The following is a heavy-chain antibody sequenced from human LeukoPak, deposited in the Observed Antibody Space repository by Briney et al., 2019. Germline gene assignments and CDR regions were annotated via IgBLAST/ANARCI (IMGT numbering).Heavy chain of an antibody. Sequence: ASVKVSCKASGYTFTGYYMHCVRQAPGQGLEWMGGINPNSGGTNYAQKFQGRVTMTRDTSIGTAYMELSRLRSDDTAVYYCARGGSYGDQARDNWFDPWGQGTLVTVSS. CDR1: GYTFTGYY. D-gene: IGHD4-17*01. J-gene: IGHJ5*02. CDR3: ARGGSYGDQARDNWFDP. V-gene: IGHV1-2*02. CDR2: INPNSGGT.